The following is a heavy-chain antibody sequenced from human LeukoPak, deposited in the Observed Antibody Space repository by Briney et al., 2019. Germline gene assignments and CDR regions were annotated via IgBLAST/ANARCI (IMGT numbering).Heavy chain of an antibody. V-gene: IGHV4-59*08. J-gene: IGHJ3*02. CDR2: IYYSGST. D-gene: IGHD3-10*01. Sequence: SETLSLTCTVSGGSISSYYWSWIRQPPGKGLEWIGYIYYSGSTNYNPSLKSRVTISVDTSKNQFSLKLSSVTAADTAVYYCARRVTMVQGVILDAFDIWGQGTMVTVSS. CDR3: ARRVTMVQGVILDAFDI. CDR1: GGSISSYY.